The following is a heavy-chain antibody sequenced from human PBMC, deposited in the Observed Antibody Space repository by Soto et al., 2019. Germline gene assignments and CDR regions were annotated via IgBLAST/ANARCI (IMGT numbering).Heavy chain of an antibody. CDR3: ARGGRYFDWSRYYYYGMDV. D-gene: IGHD3-9*01. CDR2: VYHGGTT. Sequence: SETLSLTCAVSGDSISRGYYWAWIRQPPGKGLEWIGSVYHGGTTNFNPSLKSRVTISIDTSKNQFSLKLNSVTAADTAVYYCARGGRYFDWSRYYYYGMDVWGQGTTVTVSS. CDR1: GDSISRGYY. J-gene: IGHJ6*02. V-gene: IGHV4-38-2*01.